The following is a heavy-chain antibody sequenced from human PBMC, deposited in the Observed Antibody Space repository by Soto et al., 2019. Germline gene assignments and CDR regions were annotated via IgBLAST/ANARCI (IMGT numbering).Heavy chain of an antibody. D-gene: IGHD3-3*01. J-gene: IGHJ3*02. Sequence: QLHLVQSGAVVKKPGASVTVSCSASGYPVTAYYMHWVRQAPGRGLEWMGGINPATGAAKYTQTFPGRGTMTRDTAKSTVFMELSGLTSEDTAVFYCARGGGVGVAGSAAFDMWGQGTLVTVSS. CDR1: GYPVTAYY. CDR2: INPATGAA. CDR3: ARGGGVGVAGSAAFDM. V-gene: IGHV1-2*02.